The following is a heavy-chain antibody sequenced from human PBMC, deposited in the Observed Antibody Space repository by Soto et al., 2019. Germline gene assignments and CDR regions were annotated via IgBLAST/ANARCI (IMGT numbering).Heavy chain of an antibody. V-gene: IGHV3-74*01. D-gene: IGHD3-10*01. Sequence: EVQLVESGGGLVQPGGSLRLSCAASGFTFSSYWMHWVRQAPGKGLVWVSRITSDGSDTTYADSVKGRFTISRDNAKNTLLLQLNSLRAEDTAAYYCARDKVPFYGPGSFAYWGQGTLVTVSS. CDR3: ARDKVPFYGPGSFAY. CDR2: ITSDGSDT. CDR1: GFTFSSYW. J-gene: IGHJ4*02.